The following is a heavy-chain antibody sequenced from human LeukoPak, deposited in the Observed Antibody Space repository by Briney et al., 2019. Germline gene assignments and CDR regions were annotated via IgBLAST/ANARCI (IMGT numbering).Heavy chain of an antibody. V-gene: IGHV3-23*01. Sequence: PGASLRLSCAASGFTISNYGMTLVRQPPGKRLELVSVISGTGDRTYYADSVRGRITTSRDSSKNTQYQQMNSLRHEDTAEYYCAKGWRGNYYDYWGQGTLVTVSS. CDR3: AKGWRGNYYDY. CDR1: GFTISNYG. J-gene: IGHJ4*02. CDR2: ISGTGDRT. D-gene: IGHD1-1*01.